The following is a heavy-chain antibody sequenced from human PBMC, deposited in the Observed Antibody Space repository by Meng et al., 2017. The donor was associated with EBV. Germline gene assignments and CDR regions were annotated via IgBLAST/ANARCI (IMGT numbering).Heavy chain of an antibody. D-gene: IGHD3-22*01. CDR3: ARGPYYYDSSGYYYGEFDP. CDR2: MNPNSGNT. Sequence: HVAVVQAEGEVKKPGASVKVSCKASGYTFTSYDINWVRQATGQGLEWMGWMNPNSGNTGYAQKFQGRVTMTRNTSISTAYMELSSLRSEDTAVYYCARGPYYYDSSGYYYGEFDPWGQGTLVTVSS. CDR1: GYTFTSYD. J-gene: IGHJ5*02. V-gene: IGHV1-8*01.